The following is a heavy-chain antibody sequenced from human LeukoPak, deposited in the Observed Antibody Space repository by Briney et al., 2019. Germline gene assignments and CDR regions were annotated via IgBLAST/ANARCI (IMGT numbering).Heavy chain of an antibody. D-gene: IGHD3-10*01. CDR1: GFTFSSYG. Sequence: GGSLRLSCAASGFTFSSYGMHWVRQAPGKGLEWVAVISYDGSNKYYADSVKGRFTISRDNSKNTLYLLMNSLRAEDTAVYYCAKDGTVLPPFQHWGQGTLVTVSS. V-gene: IGHV3-30*18. CDR3: AKDGTVLPPFQH. J-gene: IGHJ1*01. CDR2: ISYDGSNK.